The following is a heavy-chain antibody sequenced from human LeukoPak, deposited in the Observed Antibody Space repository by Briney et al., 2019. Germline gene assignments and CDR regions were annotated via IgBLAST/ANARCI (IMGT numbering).Heavy chain of an antibody. CDR3: ARSSYYDFWSGYYGPFDY. D-gene: IGHD3-3*01. CDR2: IYYSGST. CDR1: GDSFTSVTDY. J-gene: IGHJ4*02. V-gene: IGHV4-39*01. Sequence: SETLSLTCTVSGDSFTSVTDYWAWIRQPPGKGLEWIGSIYYSGSTYYNPSLKSRVTISVDTSKNQFSLKLSSVTAADTAVYYCARSSYYDFWSGYYGPFDYWGRGTLVTVSS.